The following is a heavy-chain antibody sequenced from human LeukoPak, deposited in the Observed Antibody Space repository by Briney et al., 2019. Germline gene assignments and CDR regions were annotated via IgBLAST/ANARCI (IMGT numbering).Heavy chain of an antibody. J-gene: IGHJ4*02. Sequence: SETLFLTCTVSGGSISNYYWSWIRQPAGKGLEWIGRIYAGGTASYNPSLKSRVTMSADMSKNQLSLKLTSVTAADTAVYYCTREPVPWGQGTLVTVSS. CDR2: IYAGGTA. CDR1: GGSISNYY. D-gene: IGHD6-19*01. CDR3: TREPVP. V-gene: IGHV4-4*07.